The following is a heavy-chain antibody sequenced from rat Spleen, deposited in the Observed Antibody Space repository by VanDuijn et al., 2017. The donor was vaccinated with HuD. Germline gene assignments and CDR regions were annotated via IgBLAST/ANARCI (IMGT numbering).Heavy chain of an antibody. J-gene: IGHJ2*01. Sequence: VQLKESGPGLVQSSQTLSLTCTVSVFSLTNYTVSWVRQPPGKGLEWIAALSSGGNTFYNSALKSRLSINRDTSKSQVFLKMSSLQTEDTAMYFCASHTTEGASFDYWGQGVMVTVSS. CDR1: VFSLTNYT. V-gene: IGHV2-6*01. CDR3: ASHTTEGASFDY. CDR2: LSSGGNT. D-gene: IGHD1-11*01.